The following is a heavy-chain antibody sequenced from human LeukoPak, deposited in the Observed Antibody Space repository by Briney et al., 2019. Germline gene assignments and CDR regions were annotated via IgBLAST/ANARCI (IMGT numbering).Heavy chain of an antibody. CDR2: VYYSGSA. D-gene: IGHD6-19*01. CDR1: GGSISSGGYY. V-gene: IGHV4-61*08. J-gene: IGHJ4*02. Sequence: SQTLSLTCTVSGGSISSGGYYWSWIRQHPGKGLEWIGYVYYSGSANYNPFLNPSLKSRVTLSLDTSKNQFSLTLTSVTAADTAVYYCSGDRLVPYYFDRWGQGTLVTVSS. CDR3: SGDRLVPYYFDR.